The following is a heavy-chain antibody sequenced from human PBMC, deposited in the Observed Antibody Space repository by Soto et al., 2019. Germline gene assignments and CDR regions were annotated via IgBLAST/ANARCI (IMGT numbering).Heavy chain of an antibody. V-gene: IGHV1-18*01. CDR2: ISTHNGNT. Sequence: QVHLVQSGAAVKKPGASVKVSCKGSGYGFTTYGITWVRQAPGQGLEWMAWISTHNGNTNYAQKVQGRVTVTRDTSTSTADMELRSLRYDDTAVYYCARGRYGDYWGQGALVTVSS. CDR1: GYGFTTYG. J-gene: IGHJ4*02. D-gene: IGHD1-1*01. CDR3: ARGRYGDY.